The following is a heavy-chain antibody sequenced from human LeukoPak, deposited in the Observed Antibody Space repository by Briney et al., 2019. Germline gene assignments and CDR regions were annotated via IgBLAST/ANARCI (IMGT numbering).Heavy chain of an antibody. J-gene: IGHJ3*02. CDR2: IYYSGST. V-gene: IGHV4-59*01. CDR3: ARYGSGRNDAFDI. D-gene: IGHD3-10*01. CDR1: GGSLSGYY. Sequence: SETLSLTCAVSGGSLSGYYWTWIRQPPGKGLEWIGYIYYSGSTNYNPSLKSRVTISVDTSKNQFSLKLNSVTAADTAVYYCARYGSGRNDAFDIWGQGTKVTVSS.